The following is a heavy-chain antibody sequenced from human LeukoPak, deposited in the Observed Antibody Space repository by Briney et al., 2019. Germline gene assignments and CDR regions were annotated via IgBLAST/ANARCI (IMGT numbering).Heavy chain of an antibody. CDR3: ARLSTYYDFRGYYYYMDV. CDR1: GYTFTSYG. J-gene: IGHJ6*03. D-gene: IGHD3-3*01. CDR2: ISAYNGNT. V-gene: IGHV1-18*01. Sequence: ASVKVSCKASGYTFTSYGISWVRQAPGQGLEWMGWISAYNGNTNYAQKLQGRVTMTTGTSTSTAYMELRSLRSDDTAVYYCARLSTYYDFRGYYYYMDVWGKGTTVTVSS.